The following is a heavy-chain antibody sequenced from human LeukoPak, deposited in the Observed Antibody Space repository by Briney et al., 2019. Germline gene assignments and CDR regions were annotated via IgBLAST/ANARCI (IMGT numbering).Heavy chain of an antibody. J-gene: IGHJ4*02. CDR3: ARQEISSNKFDY. Sequence: PSETLSLTCTVSGGSISSSSYYWGWIRQPPGKGLEWIGSIYYSGSTYYNPSLKSRVTISVETSKTQFSLKLSSVTAADTAVYYCARQEISSNKFDYWGQGTLVTVSS. V-gene: IGHV4-39*01. CDR1: GGSISSSSYY. CDR2: IYYSGST. D-gene: IGHD2-2*01.